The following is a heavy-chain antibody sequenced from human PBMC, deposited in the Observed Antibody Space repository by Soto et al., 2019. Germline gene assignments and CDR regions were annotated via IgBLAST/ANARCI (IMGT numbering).Heavy chain of an antibody. V-gene: IGHV3-21*01. CDR1: GFTFSSYS. J-gene: IGHJ6*02. CDR2: ISSSSSYI. CDR3: ARFKGGQYRYGFRDGMDL. D-gene: IGHD5-18*01. Sequence: EVQLVESGGGLVKPGGSLRLSCAASGFTFSSYSMNWVRQAPGKGLEWVSSISSSSSYIYYAASVKGRFTISRDNAKNSLSLQMNSLRAEVTAVYYCARFKGGQYRYGFRDGMDLWVQGTTVTVSS.